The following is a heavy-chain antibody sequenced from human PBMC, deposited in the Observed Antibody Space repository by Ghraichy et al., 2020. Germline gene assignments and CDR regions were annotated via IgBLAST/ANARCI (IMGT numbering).Heavy chain of an antibody. D-gene: IGHD6-19*01. Sequence: GESLNISCAASGFAFSTYAMHWVRQAPGKGLEWMAVISDIGSKTDYADSVKGRFTISRDNSKNTLYLQMNSLRAGDTAVYYCARAPNSAWHNFDYWGQGTLVTVSS. J-gene: IGHJ4*02. V-gene: IGHV3-30*04. CDR2: ISDIGSKT. CDR1: GFAFSTYA. CDR3: ARAPNSAWHNFDY.